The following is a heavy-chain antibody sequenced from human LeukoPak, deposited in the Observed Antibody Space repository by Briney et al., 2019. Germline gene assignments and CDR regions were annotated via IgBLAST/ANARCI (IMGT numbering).Heavy chain of an antibody. D-gene: IGHD3-22*01. CDR2: MNPNSGNT. CDR1: GYTFTSYD. CDR3: ARVGAYYDSSGYYPADY. J-gene: IGHJ4*02. Sequence: GASVKVSCKASGYTFTSYDINWVRQATGQGLEWMRWMNPNSGNTGYAQKFQGRVTMTRNTSISTAYMELSSLRSEDTAVYYCARVGAYYDSSGYYPADYWGQGTLVTVSS. V-gene: IGHV1-8*01.